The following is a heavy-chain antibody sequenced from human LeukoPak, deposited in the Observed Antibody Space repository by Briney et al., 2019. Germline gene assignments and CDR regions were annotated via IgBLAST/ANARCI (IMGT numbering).Heavy chain of an antibody. CDR1: GGTFSSYA. D-gene: IGHD3-16*01. CDR2: INPNSGGT. Sequence: GSSVKVSCKASGGTFSSYAISWVRQAPGQGLEWMGWINPNSGGTNYAQKFRGRVTMTTDTSIRKVYMELSSLTSDDTAVYYCARGLGAADYLWGNFAACDVWGQGTMVTVSS. V-gene: IGHV1-2*02. J-gene: IGHJ3*01. CDR3: ARGLGAADYLWGNFAACDV.